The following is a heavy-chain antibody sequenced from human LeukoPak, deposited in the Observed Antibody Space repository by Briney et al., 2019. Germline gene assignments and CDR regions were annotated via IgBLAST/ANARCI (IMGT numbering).Heavy chain of an antibody. CDR1: GFTFSSYS. Sequence: GGSLRLSCAASGFTFSSYSMNWVRQAPGKGLEWVSSISSSSSYIYYADSVKGRFTISRDNAKNSLYLQMNSLRAEDTAVYYCASNKVRGVIILGYYYGMDVWGRGTTVTVSS. CDR3: ASNKVRGVIILGYYYGMDV. D-gene: IGHD3-10*01. CDR2: ISSSSSYI. J-gene: IGHJ6*02. V-gene: IGHV3-21*01.